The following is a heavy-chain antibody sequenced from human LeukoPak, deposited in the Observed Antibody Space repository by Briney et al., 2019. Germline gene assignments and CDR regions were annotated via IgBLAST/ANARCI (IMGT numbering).Heavy chain of an antibody. D-gene: IGHD1-14*01. CDR3: ARQTPNQYAMDV. CDR1: GYSFTSYW. J-gene: IGHJ6*02. V-gene: IGHV5-10-1*01. Sequence: GESLKISCKGSGYSFTSYWISWVRQMPGKGLEWMGRIDPSDSYTNYSPSFQGHVTISADKSISTAYLQWSSLKASDTAIFYCARQTPNQYAMDVWGQGTTVTVSS. CDR2: IDPSDSYT.